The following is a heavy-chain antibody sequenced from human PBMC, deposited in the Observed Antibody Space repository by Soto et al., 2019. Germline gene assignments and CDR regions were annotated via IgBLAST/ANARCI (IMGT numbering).Heavy chain of an antibody. J-gene: IGHJ4*02. V-gene: IGHV3-15*01. D-gene: IGHD4-17*01. CDR2: SKSKTDGGTT. Sequence: GGSLRLSCAASGFTFSNAWMSWVRQAPGKGLEWVGRSKSKTDGGTTDYAAPVKGRFTISRDDLKNTLYLQMNSLKTEDTAVYYCTTRAYGWGQGTLVTVSA. CDR1: GFTFSNAW. CDR3: TTRAYG.